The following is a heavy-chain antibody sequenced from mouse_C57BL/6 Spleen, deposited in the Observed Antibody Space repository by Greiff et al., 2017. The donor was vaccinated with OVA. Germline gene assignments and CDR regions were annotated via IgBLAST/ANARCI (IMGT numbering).Heavy chain of an antibody. Sequence: QVHVKQSGAELVRPGASVTLSCKASGYTFTDYEMHWVKQTPVHGLEWIGAIDPETGGTAYNQKFKGKAILTADKSSSTAYMELRSLTSEDSAVYYCTRVTTVSSWGYYFDYWGQGTTLTVSS. CDR1: GYTFTDYE. D-gene: IGHD1-1*01. V-gene: IGHV1-15*01. J-gene: IGHJ2*01. CDR3: TRVTTVSSWGYYFDY. CDR2: IDPETGGT.